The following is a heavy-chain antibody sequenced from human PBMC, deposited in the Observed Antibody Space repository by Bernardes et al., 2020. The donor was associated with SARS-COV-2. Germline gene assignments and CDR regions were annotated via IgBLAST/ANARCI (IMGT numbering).Heavy chain of an antibody. Sequence: GGSLRLSCAASGFIFSDYYMSWIRQAPGKGLEWLADISGSGSDIDHADSVKGRFTISRDNANNSLYLEMKSLRGEDTAVYYCARFLQQWQGYDFFYYGMDVWGQGTTVVVS. CDR3: ARFLQQWQGYDFFYYGMDV. D-gene: IGHD3-3*01. CDR1: GFIFSDYY. J-gene: IGHJ6*02. CDR2: ISGSGSDI. V-gene: IGHV3-11*01.